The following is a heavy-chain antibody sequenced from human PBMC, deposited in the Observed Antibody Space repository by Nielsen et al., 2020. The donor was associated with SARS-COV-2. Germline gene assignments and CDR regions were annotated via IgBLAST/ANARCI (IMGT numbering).Heavy chain of an antibody. CDR2: IWYDGSNK. CDR1: GFTFSSYG. D-gene: IGHD2-15*01. CDR3: ARDWSRAADV. Sequence: GGSLRLSCAASGFTFSSYGMHWVRQAPGEGLEWVAVIWYDGSNKYYADSVKGRFTISRDNSKNTLYLQMNSLRAEDTAVYYCARDWSRAADVWGQGTMVTVSS. V-gene: IGHV3-33*01. J-gene: IGHJ3*01.